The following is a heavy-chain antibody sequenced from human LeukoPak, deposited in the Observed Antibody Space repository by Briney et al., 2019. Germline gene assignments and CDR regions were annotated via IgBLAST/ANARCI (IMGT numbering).Heavy chain of an antibody. Sequence: PSETLSLTCTVSGGSISSYYWGWIRQPPGKGLEWIGTIYHSGSPYYNPSLKSRVTISVDTSKNQFSLKLSSVTAADTAVYYCARVLMGASNYWGQGTLVTVSS. D-gene: IGHD1-26*01. CDR1: GGSISSYY. J-gene: IGHJ4*02. V-gene: IGHV4-59*08. CDR2: IYHSGSP. CDR3: ARVLMGASNY.